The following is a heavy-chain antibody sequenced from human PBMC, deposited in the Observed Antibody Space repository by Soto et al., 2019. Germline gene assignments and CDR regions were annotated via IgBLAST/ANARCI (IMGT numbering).Heavy chain of an antibody. V-gene: IGHV4-34*01. CDR3: AIEKVGATSVHVFDI. D-gene: IGHD1-26*01. Sequence: ASETLSLTCAVYGESFSAYYWNWIRQPPGKGLEWIGEISHSGSANYNPSLKSRVTISINTSRNQFSLKVSSVTAEDTALYYCAIEKVGATSVHVFDIWGQGTMVTVS. CDR2: ISHSGSA. J-gene: IGHJ3*02. CDR1: GESFSAYY.